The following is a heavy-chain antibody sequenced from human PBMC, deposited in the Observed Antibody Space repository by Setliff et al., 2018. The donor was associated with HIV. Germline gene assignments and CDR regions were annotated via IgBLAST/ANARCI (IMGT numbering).Heavy chain of an antibody. Sequence: SETLSLTCAVYGGAFSGYYWTWIRQSPGRGLDWIGEVNHKGVANYSPSLMRRATISPDTSKNQFSLRLYSVTAADTALYFCTRAQIAAPRPFDYWGPGTLVTVSS. D-gene: IGHD2-21*01. CDR1: GGAFSGYY. J-gene: IGHJ4*02. CDR2: VNHKGVA. V-gene: IGHV4-34*01. CDR3: TRAQIAAPRPFDY.